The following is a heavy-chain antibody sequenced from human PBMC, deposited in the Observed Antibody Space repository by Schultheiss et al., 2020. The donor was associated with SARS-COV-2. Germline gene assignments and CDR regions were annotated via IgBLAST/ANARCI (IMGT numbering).Heavy chain of an antibody. V-gene: IGHV4-38-2*02. CDR2: INTSGST. CDR1: NYSISSGYY. Sequence: SETLSLTCTVSNYSISSGYYWGWIRQPPGKGLEWIGRINTSGSTNYNPSLKSRVTISVDTSKNQFSLKLSSVTAADTAVYYCARGRLYGSGSYYYYYGMDVWGQGTTVTVSS. CDR3: ARGRLYGSGSYYYYYGMDV. J-gene: IGHJ6*02. D-gene: IGHD3-10*01.